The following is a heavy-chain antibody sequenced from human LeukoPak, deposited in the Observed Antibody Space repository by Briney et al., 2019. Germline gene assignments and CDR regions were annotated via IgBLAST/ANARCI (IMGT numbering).Heavy chain of an antibody. CDR2: IYPGDYET. J-gene: IGHJ4*02. V-gene: IGHV5-51*01. CDR3: ARRIAVSDTFDY. Sequence: HGGSLKISCQGSGYSFTSYWIAWVRQVPGKGLEWMGIIYPGDYETRYSPSFQGQVTISADKSISTAYLQWSSLKASDTAMYYCARRIAVSDTFDYWGQGTLVTVSS. CDR1: GYSFTSYW. D-gene: IGHD6-13*01.